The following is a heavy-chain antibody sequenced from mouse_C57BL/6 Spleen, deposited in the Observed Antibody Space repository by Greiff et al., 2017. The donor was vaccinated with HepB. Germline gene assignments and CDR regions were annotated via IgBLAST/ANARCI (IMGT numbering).Heavy chain of an antibody. CDR2: IYPGDGDT. CDR1: GYAFSSSW. D-gene: IGHD1-1*01. Sequence: QVQLQQSGPELVKPGASVKISCKASGYAFSSSWMNWVKQRPGKGLEWIGRIYPGDGDTNYNGKFKGKATLTADKSSSTAYMQLSSLTSEDSAVYFCARGGVITTDLWGQGTTLTVSS. CDR3: ARGGVITTDL. V-gene: IGHV1-82*01. J-gene: IGHJ2*01.